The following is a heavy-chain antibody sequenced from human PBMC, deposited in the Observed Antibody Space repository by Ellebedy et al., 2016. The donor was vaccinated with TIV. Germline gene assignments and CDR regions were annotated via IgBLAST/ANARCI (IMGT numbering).Heavy chain of an antibody. V-gene: IGHV7-4-1*02. CDR3: TSHITVAGFDI. Sequence: AASVKVSCKASGYTFTSYPINWVRQAPGQGLEWMGWISTSTGNPAYAQDFTGRFVFSLDTSVSPAYLQISSLEVEDTAMYYCTSHITVAGFDIWGQGPMVTVSS. CDR1: GYTFTSYP. D-gene: IGHD2-21*01. CDR2: ISTSTGNP. J-gene: IGHJ3*02.